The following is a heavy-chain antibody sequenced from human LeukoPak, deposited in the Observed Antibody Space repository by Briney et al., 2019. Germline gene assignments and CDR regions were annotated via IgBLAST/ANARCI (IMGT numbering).Heavy chain of an antibody. J-gene: IGHJ6*03. V-gene: IGHV4-39*07. CDR2: IFYSGST. CDR1: SGSISTSNYY. D-gene: IGHD3-9*01. Sequence: SETLSLTCTVSSGSISTSNYYWGWVRQPPGKALEWIGNIFYSGSTYYSPSLKSRVTISVDTSKNQFSLKLSSVTAADTAVYYCARGYPNYDILTGYPYYYYYYMDVWGKGTTVTISS. CDR3: ARGYPNYDILTGYPYYYYYYMDV.